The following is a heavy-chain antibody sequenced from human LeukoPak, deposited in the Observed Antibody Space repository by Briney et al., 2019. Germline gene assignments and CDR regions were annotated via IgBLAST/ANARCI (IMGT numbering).Heavy chain of an antibody. Sequence: QPGRSLRLSCAASGFTFSSYGMHWVRQAPGKGLEWVVVIWYDGSNKYYADSVKGRFTISRDNSKNTLYLQMNSLRAEDTAVYYCARGWELLYWYGMDVWGQGTTVTVSS. CDR2: IWYDGSNK. CDR1: GFTFSSYG. D-gene: IGHD1-26*01. CDR3: ARGWELLYWYGMDV. J-gene: IGHJ6*02. V-gene: IGHV3-33*01.